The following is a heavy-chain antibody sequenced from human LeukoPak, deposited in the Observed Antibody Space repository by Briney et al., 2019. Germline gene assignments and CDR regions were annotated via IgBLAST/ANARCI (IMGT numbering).Heavy chain of an antibody. J-gene: IGHJ4*02. CDR1: GFTFSSYS. V-gene: IGHV3-48*01. CDR2: ISSGGSTI. Sequence: GGSLRLSCAASGFTFSSYSMSWVRQAPGKGLEWVSYISSGGSTIYYADSVKGRFTISRENAKNSLYLQMNSLRAEDTAVYYCARGKGLQYFDYWGQGTLATVSS. CDR3: ARGKGLQYFDY. D-gene: IGHD2-21*01.